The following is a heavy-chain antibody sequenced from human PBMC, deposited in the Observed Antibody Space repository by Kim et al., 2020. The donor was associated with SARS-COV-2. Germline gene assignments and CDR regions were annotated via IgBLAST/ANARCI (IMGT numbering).Heavy chain of an antibody. Sequence: DSVKGRFTITRDNSKNTLYLQMNSLRAEDTAVYYCARGGSITIFGADFDYWGQGTLVTVSS. CDR3: ARGGSITIFGADFDY. D-gene: IGHD3-3*01. V-gene: IGHV3-30*07. J-gene: IGHJ4*02.